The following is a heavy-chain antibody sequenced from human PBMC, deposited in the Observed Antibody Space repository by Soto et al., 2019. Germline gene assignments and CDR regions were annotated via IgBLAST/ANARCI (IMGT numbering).Heavy chain of an antibody. CDR3: ARGESIVIVPAANDY. J-gene: IGHJ4*02. V-gene: IGHV3-21*04. Sequence: PGGSLRLSCAASGFTFRTYSMTWVRQAPGKGLEWVSSISGSSSHVYYADSVKGRFIISRDNGKNSLYLQMNSLRAEDTAAYYCARGESIVIVPAANDYWGQGTLVTVSS. CDR1: GFTFRTYS. D-gene: IGHD2-2*01. CDR2: ISGSSSHV.